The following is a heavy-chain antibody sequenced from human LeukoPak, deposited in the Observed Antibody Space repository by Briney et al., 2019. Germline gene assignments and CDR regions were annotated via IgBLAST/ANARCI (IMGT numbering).Heavy chain of an antibody. CDR3: ARVSRPVKDYYGSSGYGPFDY. D-gene: IGHD3-22*01. CDR1: GDSISSYY. Sequence: SETLSLTCTVSGDSISSYYWSWIRQPPGKGLEWIGYIYYSGSTNYNPSLKSRVTISVDTSKNQFSLKLSSVTAADTAVYYCARVSRPVKDYYGSSGYGPFDYWGQGTLVTVSS. J-gene: IGHJ4*02. V-gene: IGHV4-59*01. CDR2: IYYSGST.